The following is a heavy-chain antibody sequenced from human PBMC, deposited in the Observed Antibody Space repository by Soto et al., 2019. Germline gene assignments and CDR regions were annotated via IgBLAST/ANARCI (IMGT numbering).Heavy chain of an antibody. Sequence: QVQLQESGPGLVKPSQTLSLTCTVSGGSISSGGYYWSWIRQHPGKGLEWIGYIYYSGSTYYNPSLKRRVNISVDTSKNQFSLKLSSVTAADTAVYYCARGVLRFLEWFGDGMDVWGQGTTVTVSS. CDR2: IYYSGST. CDR1: GGSISSGGYY. V-gene: IGHV4-31*03. CDR3: ARGVLRFLEWFGDGMDV. D-gene: IGHD3-3*01. J-gene: IGHJ6*02.